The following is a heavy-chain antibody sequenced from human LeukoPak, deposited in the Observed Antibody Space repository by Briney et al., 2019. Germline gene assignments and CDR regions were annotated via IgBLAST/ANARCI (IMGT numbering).Heavy chain of an antibody. CDR1: GGTFSSYA. J-gene: IGHJ5*02. D-gene: IGHD2-2*01. Sequence: SAKVSCKASGGTFSSYAISWVRQAPGQGLEWMGGIIPIFGTANYAQKFRGRVTITTDESTSTAYMELSSLRSEDTAVYYCARARVVVVPAAISGFDPWGQGTLVTVSS. CDR3: ARARVVVVPAAISGFDP. V-gene: IGHV1-69*05. CDR2: IIPIFGTA.